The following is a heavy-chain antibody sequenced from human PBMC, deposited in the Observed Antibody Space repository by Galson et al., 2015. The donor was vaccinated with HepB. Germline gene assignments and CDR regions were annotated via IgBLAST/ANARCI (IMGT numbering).Heavy chain of an antibody. Sequence: QSGAEVKKSGESLKISCKASGYIFTNYWIGWVRHMPGKGLAWMGRIYPGDSDTTYSPSFQGQVTISADKSIGTAYLQWNSLKASDTAIYYCARRGWGSSFWYFDLWGHGTLVTVSS. CDR3: ARRGWGSSFWYFDL. CDR2: IYPGDSDT. D-gene: IGHD7-27*01. V-gene: IGHV5-51*03. J-gene: IGHJ2*01. CDR1: GYIFTNYW.